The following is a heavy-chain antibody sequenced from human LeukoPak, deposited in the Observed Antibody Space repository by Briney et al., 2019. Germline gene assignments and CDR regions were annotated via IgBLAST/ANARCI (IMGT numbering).Heavy chain of an antibody. J-gene: IGHJ4*02. CDR1: GYTFTSYG. D-gene: IGHD3-3*01. Sequence: ASVKVSCKASGYTFTSYGISWVRQAPGQGLEWMGWISAYNGNTNYAQKLQGRVTMTTDTSTSTAHMELRSLRSDDTAVYYCGRDAEPVKTYYDFWSGYPFDYWGQGTLVTVSS. CDR3: GRDAEPVKTYYDFWSGYPFDY. CDR2: ISAYNGNT. V-gene: IGHV1-18*01.